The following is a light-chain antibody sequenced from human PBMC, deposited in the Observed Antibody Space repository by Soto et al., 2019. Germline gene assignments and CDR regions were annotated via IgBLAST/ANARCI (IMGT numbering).Light chain of an antibody. CDR3: QKHDGVPL. CDR1: QDISNH. J-gene: IGKJ3*01. Sequence: DIPLTQSPSSLSASVGDRVTITCQASQDISNHLNWYQQKPGKAPNLLFYDASDLETGVPSRFSGGGSGTFFSFTINSLQPEDIATYYCQKHDGVPLFGPGTKVEIK. CDR2: DAS. V-gene: IGKV1-33*01.